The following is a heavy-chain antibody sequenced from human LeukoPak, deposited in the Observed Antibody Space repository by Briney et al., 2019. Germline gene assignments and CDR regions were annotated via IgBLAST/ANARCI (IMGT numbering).Heavy chain of an antibody. J-gene: IGHJ5*02. CDR1: GGSISSYY. D-gene: IGHD6-13*01. CDR3: ARGGKYSSSWYNWFDP. Sequence: SETLSLTCTVSGGSISSYYWSWIRQPPGKGLEWIGYIYYSGSTNYNPSLKSRVTISVDTSKNQFSLKLGSVTAADTAVYYCARGGKYSSSWYNWFDPWGQGTLVTVSS. V-gene: IGHV4-59*01. CDR2: IYYSGST.